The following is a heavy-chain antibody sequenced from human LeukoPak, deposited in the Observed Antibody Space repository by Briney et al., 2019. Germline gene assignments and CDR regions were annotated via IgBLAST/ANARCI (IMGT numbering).Heavy chain of an antibody. CDR3: ARETYGSGSNDSDY. CDR2: ISSSSSYT. J-gene: IGHJ4*02. Sequence: GGSLRLSYAASGFTFSDYYMSWIRQAPGKGLEWVSYISSSSSYTNYADSVKGRFTISRDNAKNSLYLQMNSLRAEDTAVYYCARETYGSGSNDSDYWGQGTLVTVSS. D-gene: IGHD3-10*01. CDR1: GFTFSDYY. V-gene: IGHV3-11*06.